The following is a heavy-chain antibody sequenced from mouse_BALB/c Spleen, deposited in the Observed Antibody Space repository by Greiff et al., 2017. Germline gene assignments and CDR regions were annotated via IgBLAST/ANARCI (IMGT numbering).Heavy chain of an antibody. CDR3: ARENSGYFDY. Sequence: EVQLVESGGGLVKPGGSLKLSCAASGFTFSDYYMYWVRQTPEKRLEWVATISDGGSYTYYPDSVKGRFTISRDNAKNNLYLQMSSLKSEDTAMYYCARENSGYFDYWGQGTTLTVSS. V-gene: IGHV5-4*02. J-gene: IGHJ2*01. CDR2: ISDGGSYT. CDR1: GFTFSDYY.